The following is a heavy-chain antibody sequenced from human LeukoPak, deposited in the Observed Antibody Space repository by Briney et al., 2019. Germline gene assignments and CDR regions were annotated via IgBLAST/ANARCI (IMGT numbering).Heavy chain of an antibody. CDR1: EFTVSTNY. CDR2: IYSGGTT. D-gene: IGHD1-26*01. J-gene: IGHJ4*02. CDR3: ARALHSVSYYLDS. Sequence: GGSLRLSCAASEFTVSTNYMNWVRQAPGKGLEWVSVIYSGGTTYYADSVKGRFTISRHDSKNTLYLQMNSLRAEDTAVYYCARALHSVSYYLDSWGRGTLVTVSS. V-gene: IGHV3-53*04.